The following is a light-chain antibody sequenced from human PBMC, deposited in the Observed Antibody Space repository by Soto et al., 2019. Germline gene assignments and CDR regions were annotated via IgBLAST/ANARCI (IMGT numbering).Light chain of an antibody. CDR1: LSITRF. V-gene: IGKV1-39*01. J-gene: IGKJ1*01. Sequence: DIQMIQFPSSLSASVGDRVTITCRTTLSITRFLNWYQQKPGKAPKLLISVASSLESGVPSRFSGSGFGTEFTLTISSLQPEDFATYYCQQSHTTPWTFRHGTKVDIE. CDR3: QQSHTTPWT. CDR2: VAS.